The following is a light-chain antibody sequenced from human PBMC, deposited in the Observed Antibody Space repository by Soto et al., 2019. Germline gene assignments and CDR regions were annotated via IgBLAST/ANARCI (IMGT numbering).Light chain of an antibody. CDR3: QQRSNWPLT. V-gene: IGKV3-11*01. CDR2: GAS. Sequence: EIVLTQSPATLSLSPAARATLSCRASQSVSSYLAWYQQKPGQAPRLLIYGASNRATGVPARFSGSGSGTDFTLTISSLEPEDFAVYYCQQRSNWPLTFGGGTKVEI. J-gene: IGKJ4*01. CDR1: QSVSSY.